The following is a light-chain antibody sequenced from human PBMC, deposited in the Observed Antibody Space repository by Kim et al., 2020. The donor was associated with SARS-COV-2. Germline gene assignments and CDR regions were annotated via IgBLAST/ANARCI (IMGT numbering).Light chain of an antibody. Sequence: SPGERAALSCRASQGVSTFLAWYQQKPGQAPRLLIHDASNRANGIPARFSGSGSGTDFTLTISSLGPGDFAVYYCQQRISWPFTFGPGTKVDIK. CDR1: QGVSTF. CDR2: DAS. CDR3: QQRISWPFT. J-gene: IGKJ3*01. V-gene: IGKV3-11*01.